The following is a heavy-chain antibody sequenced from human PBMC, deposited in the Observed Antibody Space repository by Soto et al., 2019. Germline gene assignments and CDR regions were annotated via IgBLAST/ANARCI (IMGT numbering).Heavy chain of an antibody. CDR2: ISSSSFSI. CDR3: ARNESSNIYGMDV. CDR1: GFTFSSYS. V-gene: IGHV3-21*01. D-gene: IGHD6-6*01. Sequence: GGSLRLSCAASGFTFSSYSTNWVRQAPGKGLEWVSSISSSSFSINYADSVKGRFSISRDNAQNSLHLQMNNLRAEDTAVYYCARNESSNIYGMDVWGQGTTVTVSS. J-gene: IGHJ6*02.